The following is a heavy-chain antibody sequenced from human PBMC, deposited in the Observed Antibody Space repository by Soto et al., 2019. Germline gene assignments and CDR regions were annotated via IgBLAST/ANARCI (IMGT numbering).Heavy chain of an antibody. J-gene: IGHJ6*02. Sequence: QVQLVESGGGVVQPGRSLRLSCAASGFTFSSYGMHWVRQAPGKGLEWVAVIWYDGSNKYYADSVKGRFTISRDNSKNXLXLXXNSLRAEDTAVYYCARDQHCGGDCYLVYYYYGMDVWGQGTTVTVSS. CDR2: IWYDGSNK. CDR3: ARDQHCGGDCYLVYYYYGMDV. CDR1: GFTFSSYG. D-gene: IGHD2-21*02. V-gene: IGHV3-33*01.